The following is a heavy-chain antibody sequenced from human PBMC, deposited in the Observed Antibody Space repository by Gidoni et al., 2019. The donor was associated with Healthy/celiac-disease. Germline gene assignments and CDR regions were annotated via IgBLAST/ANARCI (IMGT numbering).Heavy chain of an antibody. CDR1: GGSFSVYY. Sequence: QVQLQQWGAGLLKPSETLSLTCAVYGGSFSVYYWSWIRQPPGKGLEWIGEINHSGSTNYNPSLKSRVTISVDTSKNQFSLKLSSVTAADTAVYYCARGGPTMIVVVITTVAFDIWGQGTMVTVSS. D-gene: IGHD3-22*01. J-gene: IGHJ3*02. CDR2: INHSGST. V-gene: IGHV4-34*01. CDR3: ARGGPTMIVVVITTVAFDI.